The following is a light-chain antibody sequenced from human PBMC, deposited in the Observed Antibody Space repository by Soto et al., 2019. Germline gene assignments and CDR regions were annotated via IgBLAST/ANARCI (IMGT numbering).Light chain of an antibody. CDR3: QQYKSFWT. J-gene: IGKJ1*01. CDR2: KAS. CDR1: QTISSW. Sequence: DIQMTQSPSTLSGSVGYRFNITCRASQTISSWLAWYKQKPGKAPKLLIYKASTLKSGVPSRLSGSGSGTEFTLTISSLKSEDFATYYCQQYKSFWTFGQGTKVDIK. V-gene: IGKV1-5*03.